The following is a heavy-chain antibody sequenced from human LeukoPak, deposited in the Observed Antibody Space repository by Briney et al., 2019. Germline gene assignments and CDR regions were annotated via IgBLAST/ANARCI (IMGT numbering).Heavy chain of an antibody. J-gene: IGHJ5*02. D-gene: IGHD5-12*01. V-gene: IGHV1-18*01. CDR3: ARDIVATIHAWFDP. CDR1: GGTFSSYA. CDR2: ISAYNGNT. Sequence: ASVKVSCKASGGTFSSYAISWVRQAPGQGLEWMGGISAYNGNTNYAQKLQGRVTMTTDTSTSTAYMELRSLRSDDTAVYYCARDIVATIHAWFDPWGQGTLVTVSS.